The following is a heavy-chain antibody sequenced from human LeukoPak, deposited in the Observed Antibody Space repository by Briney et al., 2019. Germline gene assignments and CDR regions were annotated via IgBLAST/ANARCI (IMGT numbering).Heavy chain of an antibody. Sequence: GGPLRLSCAASGFTFSTYVMSWVRQTPGKGLEWVSTISNSGGSTYNADSVKGRFTISRDNSKNTLYLQMNSLRAEDTAVYYCARDGEAAAGTFDYWGQGTLVTVSS. D-gene: IGHD6-13*01. J-gene: IGHJ4*02. CDR3: ARDGEAAAGTFDY. V-gene: IGHV3-23*01. CDR2: ISNSGGST. CDR1: GFTFSTYV.